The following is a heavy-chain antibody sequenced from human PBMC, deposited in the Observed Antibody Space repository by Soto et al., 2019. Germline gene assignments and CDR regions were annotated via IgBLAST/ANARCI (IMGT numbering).Heavy chain of an antibody. CDR2: MHQSGST. CDR1: GGSFGGYY. J-gene: IGHJ2*01. Sequence: PSETLSLTGAVYGGSFGGYYWSWIRQPPGKGLEWIGEMHQSGSTKYNPSLKSRVTLSLDTSQNQFSLKRSSVTAADTAMYYCARRVVPAALGLWGRGTLVTVSS. CDR3: ARRVVPAALGL. D-gene: IGHD2-2*01. V-gene: IGHV4-34*01.